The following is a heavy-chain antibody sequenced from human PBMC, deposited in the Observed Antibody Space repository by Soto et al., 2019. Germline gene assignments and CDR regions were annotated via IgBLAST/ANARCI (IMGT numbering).Heavy chain of an antibody. CDR2: INHSGST. CDR3: ARSYHYLYYYYYGMDV. V-gene: IGHV4-34*01. CDR1: GGSFSGYY. J-gene: IGHJ6*02. D-gene: IGHD5-12*01. Sequence: PSETLSLTCAVYGGSFSGYYWSWIRQPPGKGLEWIGEINHSGSTNYNPSLKSRVTISVDTSKNQFSLKLSSVTAADTAVYYCARSYHYLYYYYYGMDVWGQGTTVTVSS.